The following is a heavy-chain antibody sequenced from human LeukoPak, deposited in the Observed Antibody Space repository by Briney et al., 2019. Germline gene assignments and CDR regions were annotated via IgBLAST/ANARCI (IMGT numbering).Heavy chain of an antibody. CDR3: ARDFAGVGATTFFDY. J-gene: IGHJ4*02. Sequence: GGSLRLSCAASGFTFSSYAMSWLRQAPGKGLEWVSSISSSSSYIYYADSVKGRFTISRDNAKNSLYLQMNSLRAEDTAVYYCARDFAGVGATTFFDYWGQGTLVTVSS. D-gene: IGHD1-26*01. CDR1: GFTFSSYA. CDR2: ISSSSSYI. V-gene: IGHV3-21*01.